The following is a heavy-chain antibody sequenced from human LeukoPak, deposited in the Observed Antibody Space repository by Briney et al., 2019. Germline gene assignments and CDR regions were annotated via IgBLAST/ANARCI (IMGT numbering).Heavy chain of an antibody. CDR1: GFTFDDYA. D-gene: IGHD3-22*01. J-gene: IGHJ4*02. CDR2: ISGDGYRT. Sequence: GGSRRLSCAASGFTFDDYAMHWVRQAPGKGLEWVSLISGDGYRTYYADSIKGRFTISRDNSRNSLYLQMHSLRSEDTALYYCARDIRERGYAAFWGQGTLVIVSS. V-gene: IGHV3-43*02. CDR3: ARDIRERGYAAF.